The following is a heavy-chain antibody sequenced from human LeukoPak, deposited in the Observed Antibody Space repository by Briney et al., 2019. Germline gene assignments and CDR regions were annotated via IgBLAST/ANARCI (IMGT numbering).Heavy chain of an antibody. V-gene: IGHV3-9*01. CDR2: ISWNSGSI. J-gene: IGHJ3*02. D-gene: IGHD3-16*01. Sequence: GGSLRLSWAASGFTFDDYAMHWVRQAPGKGLEWVSGISWNSGSIGYADSVKGRFTISRDNAKNSLYLQMNSLRAEDTALYYCAKDIGHRFDAFGIWGQGTMVTVSS. CDR1: GFTFDDYA. CDR3: AKDIGHRFDAFGI.